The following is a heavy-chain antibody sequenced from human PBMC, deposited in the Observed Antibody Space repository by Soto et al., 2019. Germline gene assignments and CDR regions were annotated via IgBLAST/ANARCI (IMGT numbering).Heavy chain of an antibody. CDR3: ARHYGRIYCYYGMDV. V-gene: IGHV4-39*01. CDR1: GGSISSSSYY. J-gene: IGHJ6*02. CDR2: IYYSGST. D-gene: IGHD3-10*01. Sequence: SETLSLTCTVSGGSISSSSYYWGWIRQPPGKGLEWIGSIYYSGSTYYNPSLKSRVTISVDTSKNQFSLKLSSVTAADTAVYYCARHYGRIYCYYGMDVWGQGTTVTVSS.